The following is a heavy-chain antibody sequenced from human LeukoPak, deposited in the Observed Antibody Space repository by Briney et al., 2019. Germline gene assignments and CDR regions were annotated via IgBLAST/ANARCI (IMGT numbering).Heavy chain of an antibody. Sequence: GGSLRLPCAASGFTFSSYAMSWVRQAPGKGLEWVSAISGSGGSTYYVDSVMGRFTISRDNSKNTLYLQMNSLTAEDTAVYYCARAGGAAAGTRYFDYWGQGTLVTVSS. D-gene: IGHD6-13*01. V-gene: IGHV3-23*01. CDR3: ARAGGAAAGTRYFDY. CDR2: ISGSGGST. J-gene: IGHJ4*02. CDR1: GFTFSSYA.